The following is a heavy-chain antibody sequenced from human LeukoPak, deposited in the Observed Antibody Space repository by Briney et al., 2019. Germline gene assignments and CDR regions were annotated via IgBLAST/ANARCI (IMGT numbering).Heavy chain of an antibody. CDR3: ARSDSSAYGNY. J-gene: IGHJ4*02. Sequence: PVGCLRLSCAASGFTFGRYWMHWVRQAPGKGLVWVSRINSDVRRTNYADSVKGRFTISRDNAKNTLYLQMNSLRAEDTAVYYCARSDSSAYGNYWGQGTLVTASS. CDR1: GFTFGRYW. CDR2: INSDVRRT. D-gene: IGHD3-22*01. V-gene: IGHV3-74*01.